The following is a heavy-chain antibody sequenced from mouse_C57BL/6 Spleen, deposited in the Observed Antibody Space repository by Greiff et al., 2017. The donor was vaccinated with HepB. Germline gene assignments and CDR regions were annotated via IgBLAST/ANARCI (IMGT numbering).Heavy chain of an antibody. Sequence: VQLQQPGAELVMPGASVKLSCKASGYTFTSYWMHWVKQRPGQGLEWIGEIDPSDSYTNYNQKFKGKSTLTVDKSSSTAYMQLSSLTSEDSAVYYCARSFDGYPGWFAYWGQGTLVTVSA. CDR3: ARSFDGYPGWFAY. CDR2: IDPSDSYT. D-gene: IGHD2-3*01. V-gene: IGHV1-69*01. CDR1: GYTFTSYW. J-gene: IGHJ3*01.